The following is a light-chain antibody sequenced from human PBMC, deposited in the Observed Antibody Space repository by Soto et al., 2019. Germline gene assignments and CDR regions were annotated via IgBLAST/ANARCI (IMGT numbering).Light chain of an antibody. V-gene: IGKV3D-15*01. CDR3: QQYHDWPLT. J-gene: IGKJ4*01. CDR1: QSVSSSY. Sequence: ELVMTQSPATLSVSPGERATLSCSASQSVSSSYLAWYQQKPGQAPRLLIYGASTRATGIPDTFSGGGSATEFTLTISSLQSEDFVVYYCQQYHDWPLTFGGGTKVDIK. CDR2: GAS.